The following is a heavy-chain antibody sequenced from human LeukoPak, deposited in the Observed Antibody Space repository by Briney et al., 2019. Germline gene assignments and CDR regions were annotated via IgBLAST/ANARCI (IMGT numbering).Heavy chain of an antibody. V-gene: IGHV3-48*02. D-gene: IGHD1-26*01. J-gene: IGHJ4*02. CDR2: ISGGSSYV. CDR1: GFTFSSYS. CDR3: ARKYSGYSDY. Sequence: PGGSLRLSCAASGFTFSSYSMTWVRQAPGKGLEWVSHISGGSSYVYYADSVKGRFTISRDNAKNSLYLQMNSLRDEDTAVYYCARKYSGYSDYWGQGTLVTVSS.